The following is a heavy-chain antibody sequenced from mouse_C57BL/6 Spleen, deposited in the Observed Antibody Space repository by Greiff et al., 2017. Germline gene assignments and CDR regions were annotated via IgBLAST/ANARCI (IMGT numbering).Heavy chain of an antibody. D-gene: IGHD2-1*01. CDR1: GYTFTDYN. J-gene: IGHJ2*01. CDR2: TNPNNGGT. CDR3: ARSLYGNYRFDY. V-gene: IGHV1-22*01. Sequence: VQLQQSGPELVKPGASVKMSCKASGYTFTDYNMHWVKQSHGKSLEWIGYTNPNNGGTSYNQKFKGKATLTVNKSSSTAYMELRSLTSEDSAVXYCARSLYGNYRFDYGGQGTTLTVSS.